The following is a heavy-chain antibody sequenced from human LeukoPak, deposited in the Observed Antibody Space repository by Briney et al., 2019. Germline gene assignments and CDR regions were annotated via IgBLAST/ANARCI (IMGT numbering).Heavy chain of an antibody. Sequence: GGSLRLTCAASGFTFSSYWIHWVRQAPGKGLEWVSSISGDIAYIYYADSVKGRFTISRDNAKNSLYLQMNSLRAEDTAVYYCARALLQPAAAGYRNWFDPWGQGTLVTVSS. CDR1: GFTFSSYW. V-gene: IGHV3-21*01. J-gene: IGHJ5*02. CDR3: ARALLQPAAAGYRNWFDP. CDR2: ISGDIAYI. D-gene: IGHD6-13*01.